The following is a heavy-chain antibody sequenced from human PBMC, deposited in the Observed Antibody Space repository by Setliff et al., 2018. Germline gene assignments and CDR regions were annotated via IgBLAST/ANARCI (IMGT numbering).Heavy chain of an antibody. Sequence: SETLSLTCTVSGDSVSSYYWTWMRQSPGKGLEWIGYIHDSGAWKNNPSLTSRVTILVDTSENKFSLKLRSVTAADTAVYYCARIVAGKVSLDYWGQGALVTVSS. D-gene: IGHD6-19*01. CDR1: GDSVSSYY. CDR3: ARIVAGKVSLDY. V-gene: IGHV4-59*02. J-gene: IGHJ4*02. CDR2: IHDSGAW.